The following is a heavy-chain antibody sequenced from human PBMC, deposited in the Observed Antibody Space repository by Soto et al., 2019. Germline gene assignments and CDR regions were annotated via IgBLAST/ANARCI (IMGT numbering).Heavy chain of an antibody. CDR1: GCTFSSYA. D-gene: IGHD5-18*01. CDR2: IIPIFGTA. V-gene: IGHV1-69*13. J-gene: IGHJ4*02. CDR3: ARGIVTAMELYYFDY. Sequence: SLNGSWKGSGCTFSSYAISRGRKAPGQGLEWMGGIIPIFGTANYAQKFQGRVTITADESTSTAYMELSSLRSEDTAVYYCARGIVTAMELYYFDYCGQGTLVTVSS.